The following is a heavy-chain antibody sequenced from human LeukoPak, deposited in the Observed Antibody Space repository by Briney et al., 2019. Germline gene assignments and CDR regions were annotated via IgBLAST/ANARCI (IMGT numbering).Heavy chain of an antibody. CDR1: GGSISSSSYY. CDR2: IYYSGNT. Sequence: PSQTLSLTCTVSGGSISSSSYYWGWVRQPPGKGLEWIGSIYYSGNTYYNPSLKSRVTISVDTSKNQFSLKLSSVTAADTAVYYCASVGATYYDILTGPFDYWGQGTLVTVSS. J-gene: IGHJ4*02. CDR3: ASVGATYYDILTGPFDY. D-gene: IGHD3-9*01. V-gene: IGHV4-39*07.